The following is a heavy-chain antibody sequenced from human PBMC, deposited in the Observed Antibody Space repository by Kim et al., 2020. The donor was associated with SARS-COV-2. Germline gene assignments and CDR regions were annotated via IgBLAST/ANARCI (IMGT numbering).Heavy chain of an antibody. J-gene: IGHJ4*02. D-gene: IGHD3-16*02. CDR1: GGSFSGYY. CDR3: ARLGDDGYDYVWGSYHPYYFDY. V-gene: IGHV4-34*01. Sequence: SETLSLTCAVYGGSFSGYYWSWIRQPPGKGLEWIGEINHSGSTNYNPSLKSRVTISVDTSKNQFSLKLSSVTAADTAVYYCARLGDDGYDYVWGSYHPYYFDYWGQGTLVTVSS. CDR2: INHSGST.